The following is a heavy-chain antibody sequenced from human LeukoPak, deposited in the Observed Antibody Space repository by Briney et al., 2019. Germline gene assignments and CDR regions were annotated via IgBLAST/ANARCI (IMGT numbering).Heavy chain of an antibody. J-gene: IGHJ4*02. CDR2: INHSGST. V-gene: IGHV4-34*01. D-gene: IGHD3-10*01. CDR3: ARGRSVLLWFGPPRRGIFDY. Sequence: PSETLSLTCAVFGGSFSGYYWSWIRQPPGKGLEWIGEINHSGSTNYNPSLKSRGTISVDTSKKKLSLKLRCGKAADTAVYYCARGRSVLLWFGPPRRGIFDYWGQGTLVTVSS. CDR1: GGSFSGYY.